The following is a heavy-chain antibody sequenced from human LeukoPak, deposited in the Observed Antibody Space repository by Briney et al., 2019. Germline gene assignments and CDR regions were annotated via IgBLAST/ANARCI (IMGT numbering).Heavy chain of an antibody. D-gene: IGHD3-16*01. CDR3: SLSLGDPLTGDP. V-gene: IGHV1-2*02. J-gene: IGHJ5*02. Sequence: ASVKVSCKASGYTFTGYYMHWVRQAPGQGLEWMGWINPNSGGTNYAQKFQGRVTMTRDTSIGTAYMELSRLRSDDTAVYYCSLSLGDPLTGDPWGQGTLVTVSS. CDR1: GYTFTGYY. CDR2: INPNSGGT.